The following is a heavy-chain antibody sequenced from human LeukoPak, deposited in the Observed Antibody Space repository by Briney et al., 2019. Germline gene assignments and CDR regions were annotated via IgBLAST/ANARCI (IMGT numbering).Heavy chain of an antibody. V-gene: IGHV4-4*07. CDR3: ARVGTDFWSGYTPYFDY. CDR2: IYTSGST. Sequence: PSETLSLTCTVSGGSISSYYWSWIRQPAGKGLEWIGRIYTSGSTNYNPSLKSRVTMSVDTSKNQFSLKLSSVTAADTAVYCCARVGTDFWSGYTPYFDYWGQGTLVTVSS. CDR1: GGSISSYY. J-gene: IGHJ4*02. D-gene: IGHD3-3*01.